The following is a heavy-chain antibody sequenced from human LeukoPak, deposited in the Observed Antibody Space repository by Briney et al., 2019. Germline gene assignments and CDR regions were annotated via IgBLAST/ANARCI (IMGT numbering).Heavy chain of an antibody. CDR2: ISAYNGNT. J-gene: IGHJ6*02. CDR3: ARDYSGSYYNYYYGMDV. D-gene: IGHD1-26*01. Sequence: ASVKVSCKASGYTFTSYGISWVRQAPGQGLEWMGWISAYNGNTNYAQKLQGRVTMTTDTSTSTAYMELRSLRSDDTAVYYCARDYSGSYYNYYYGMDVWGQGTTVTVSS. V-gene: IGHV1-18*01. CDR1: GYTFTSYG.